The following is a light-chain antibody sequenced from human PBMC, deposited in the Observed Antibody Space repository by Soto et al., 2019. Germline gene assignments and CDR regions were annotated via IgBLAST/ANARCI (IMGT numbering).Light chain of an antibody. CDR1: QSVTINY. J-gene: IGKJ3*01. V-gene: IGKV3-20*01. Sequence: EIVLTQSPXTLXLSPGERATLSCRASQSVTINYLAWYQQKPGQAPRLLVYGASTRATGIPDRFSGSGSGTDFTLTINRLEPEDFAVYYCQQYGSSPFTFGPGTKVDIK. CDR2: GAS. CDR3: QQYGSSPFT.